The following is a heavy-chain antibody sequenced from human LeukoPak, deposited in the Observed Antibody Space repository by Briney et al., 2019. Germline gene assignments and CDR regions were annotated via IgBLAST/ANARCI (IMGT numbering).Heavy chain of an antibody. CDR3: ARDRGTGYSSSRGPNAAFGI. D-gene: IGHD6-6*01. V-gene: IGHV1-2*02. Sequence: ASVKVSCKASGYTFTGYYMHWVRQAPGQGLEWMGWINPNSGGTNYAQKFQGRVTMTRDTSISTAYMELSRLRSDDTAVYYCARDRGTGYSSSRGPNAAFGIWGQGTMVTVSS. CDR2: INPNSGGT. CDR1: GYTFTGYY. J-gene: IGHJ3*02.